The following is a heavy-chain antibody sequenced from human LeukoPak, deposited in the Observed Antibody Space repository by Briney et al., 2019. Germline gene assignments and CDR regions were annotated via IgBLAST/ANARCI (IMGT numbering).Heavy chain of an antibody. D-gene: IGHD3-3*01. J-gene: IGHJ4*02. CDR2: ISAYNGNT. V-gene: IGHV1-18*01. Sequence: GASVKVSCKVSGYTLTELSMHWVRQAPGQGLEWMGWISAYNGNTNYAQKLQGRVTMTTDTSTSTAYMELRSLRSDDTAVYYCARDGRPSYYDFWSGYYPTYYFDYWGQGTLVTVSS. CDR1: GYTLTELS. CDR3: ARDGRPSYYDFWSGYYPTYYFDY.